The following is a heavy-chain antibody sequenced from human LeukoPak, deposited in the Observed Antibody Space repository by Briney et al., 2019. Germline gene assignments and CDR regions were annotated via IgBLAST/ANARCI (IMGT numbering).Heavy chain of an antibody. J-gene: IGHJ3*02. V-gene: IGHV1-46*01. Sequence: GASVKVSCKASGYTFTSYYMHWVRQAPGQGLEWMGIINPSGGSTSYAQKFQGRVTMTRDMSTSTVYMELSSLRSEDTAVYYCARSQYCSGGSCYWLYAFDIWGQGTMVTVSS. CDR2: INPSGGST. CDR1: GYTFTSYY. D-gene: IGHD2-15*01. CDR3: ARSQYCSGGSCYWLYAFDI.